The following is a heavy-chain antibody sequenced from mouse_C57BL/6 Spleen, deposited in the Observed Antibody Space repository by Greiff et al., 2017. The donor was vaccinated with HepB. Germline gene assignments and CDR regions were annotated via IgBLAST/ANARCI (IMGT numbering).Heavy chain of an antibody. CDR1: GFTFSSYA. V-gene: IGHV5-4*03. J-gene: IGHJ2*01. CDR3: ARAKLYYFDY. Sequence: EVKVVESGGGLVKPGGSLKLSCAASGFTFSSYAMSWVRQTPEKRLEWVATISDGGSYTYYPDNVKGRFTISRDNAKNNLYLQMSHLKSEDTAMYYCARAKLYYFDYWGQGTTLTVSS. D-gene: IGHD1-3*01. CDR2: ISDGGSYT.